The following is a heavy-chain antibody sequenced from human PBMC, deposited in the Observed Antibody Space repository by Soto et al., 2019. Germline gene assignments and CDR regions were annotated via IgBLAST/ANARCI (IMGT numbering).Heavy chain of an antibody. V-gene: IGHV3-23*01. D-gene: IGHD7-27*01. CDR1: GFTFSIFA. J-gene: IGHJ4*02. CDR3: AKEVSLGSTVDLGY. CDR2: ISGSGGST. Sequence: LRLSCAASGFTFSIFAMSWVRQSPGKGLEWVSTISGSGGSTYYADAVKGRFTISRDNSMGTLYLQMKSLRVEDTAIYYCAKEVSLGSTVDLGYWGQGALVTVSS.